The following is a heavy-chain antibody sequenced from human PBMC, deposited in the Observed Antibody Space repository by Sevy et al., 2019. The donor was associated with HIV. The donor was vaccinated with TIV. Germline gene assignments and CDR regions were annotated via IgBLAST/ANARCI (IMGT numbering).Heavy chain of an antibody. D-gene: IGHD5-12*01. CDR1: GFTFSSYA. CDR2: ISYDGSNK. CDR3: ARDEAAPRWLQSGTDY. J-gene: IGHJ4*02. Sequence: GESLKISCAASGFTFSSYAMHWVRQAPGKGLEWVAVISYDGSNKYYADSVKGRFTISRDNSKNPLYLKMNSLRAEDTAVYYCARDEAAPRWLQSGTDYWGQGTLVTVSS. V-gene: IGHV3-30-3*01.